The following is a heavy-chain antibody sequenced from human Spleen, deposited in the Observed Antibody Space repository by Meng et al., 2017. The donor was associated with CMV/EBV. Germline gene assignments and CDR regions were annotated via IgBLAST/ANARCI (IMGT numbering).Heavy chain of an antibody. CDR3: ARRYYDVLTGYYYFDQ. V-gene: IGHV1-18*01. CDR1: GYTFNSYD. CDR2: ISPYNVNT. D-gene: IGHD3-9*01. J-gene: IGHJ4*02. Sequence: ASVMVSCKASGYTFNSYDINRVRQAPGQGLEWMGWISPYNVNTDYARNLQGRVTITADTSTSKAYMELRSLRSDDTAVYYCARRYYDVLTGYYYFDQWGQGTQVTVSS.